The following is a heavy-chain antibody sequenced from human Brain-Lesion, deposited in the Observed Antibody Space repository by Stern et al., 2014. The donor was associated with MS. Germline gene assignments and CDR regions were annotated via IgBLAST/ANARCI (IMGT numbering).Heavy chain of an antibody. J-gene: IGHJ4*02. CDR3: VAGAQLWL. D-gene: IGHD1-1*01. CDR2: IKSRTDGGTA. V-gene: IGHV3-15*01. CDR1: GVTFSQDW. Sequence: EVQLLESGGGLVKSGGSLRLSCAASGVTFSQDWMGWVRQVPGKWLEWVGHIKSRTDGGTANYAASVKDRFTVSRDNSANMLYLQMNSLTIEDTAVYYCVAGAQLWLWGQGTLVTVSS.